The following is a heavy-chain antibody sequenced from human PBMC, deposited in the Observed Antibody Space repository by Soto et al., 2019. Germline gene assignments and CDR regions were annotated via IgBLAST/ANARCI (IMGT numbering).Heavy chain of an antibody. CDR3: ARDLSYYYDSSGYYRYGMDV. CDR1: GGTFSSYA. CDR2: IIPIFGTA. Sequence: SVKVSCKASGGTFSSYAISWVRQAPGQGLEWMGGIIPIFGTANYAQKFQGRVTITADESTSTAYMELSSLRSEDTAVYYCARDLSYYYDSSGYYRYGMDVWGQGTTVTVSS. J-gene: IGHJ6*02. V-gene: IGHV1-69*13. D-gene: IGHD3-22*01.